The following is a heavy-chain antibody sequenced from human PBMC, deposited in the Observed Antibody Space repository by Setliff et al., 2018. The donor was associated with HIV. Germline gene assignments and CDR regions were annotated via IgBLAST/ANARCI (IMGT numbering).Heavy chain of an antibody. Sequence: AASVKVSCKASGGTFSSYAISWVRQAPGQGLEWMGGIIPIYGTANYAQKFQGRVTMTRDTSTSTVYMELRSLRSEDTAVYYCARGGYHGFGSYGDYWGQGTLVTVSS. J-gene: IGHJ4*02. V-gene: IGHV1-69*05. CDR1: GGTFSSYA. CDR2: IIPIYGTA. CDR3: ARGGYHGFGSYGDY. D-gene: IGHD3-10*01.